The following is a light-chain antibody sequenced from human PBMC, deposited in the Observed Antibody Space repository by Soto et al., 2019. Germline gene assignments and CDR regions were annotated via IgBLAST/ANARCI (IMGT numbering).Light chain of an antibody. J-gene: IGKJ1*01. Sequence: DIQMTQSPSSLSASVGDRVTITCRASQGISNYLAWYQQKLGKVPKLLIYAASTLQPGVPSRFSGSGSGTDFTLTISSLQPEDAATYYCQKYNRAPWTFGQGTEVEIK. CDR3: QKYNRAPWT. CDR2: AAS. CDR1: QGISNY. V-gene: IGKV1-27*01.